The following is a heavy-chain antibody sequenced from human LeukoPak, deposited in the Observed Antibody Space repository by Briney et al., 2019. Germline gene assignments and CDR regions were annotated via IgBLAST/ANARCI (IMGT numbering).Heavy chain of an antibody. CDR2: INPSGGST. Sequence: ASVKVSCKASGYTFTSYYMHWVRQAPGQGLEWMGIINPSGGSTSYAQKFQGRVTMTRDTSTSTVYMELSSLRSEDTAVYYCAREYYGSGSYPIEPPIDDAFDIWGQGTMVTVSS. V-gene: IGHV1-46*01. D-gene: IGHD3-10*01. CDR1: GYTFTSYY. CDR3: AREYYGSGSYPIEPPIDDAFDI. J-gene: IGHJ3*02.